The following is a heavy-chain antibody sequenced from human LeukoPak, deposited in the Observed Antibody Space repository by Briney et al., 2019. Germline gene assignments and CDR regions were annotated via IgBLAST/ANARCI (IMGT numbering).Heavy chain of an antibody. CDR1: GFISYG. J-gene: IGHJ4*02. CDR3: ARDGFSSSWYGRALDY. D-gene: IGHD6-13*01. CDR2: IWYDESNK. V-gene: IGHV3-33*01. Sequence: GGSLRLSCAASGFISYGMHWVRQAPGKGLEWVAVIWYDESNKYYADSVKGRFTISRDNSRNTLYLQMNSLRAEDTAVYYCARDGFSSSWYGRALDYWGQGTLVTVSS.